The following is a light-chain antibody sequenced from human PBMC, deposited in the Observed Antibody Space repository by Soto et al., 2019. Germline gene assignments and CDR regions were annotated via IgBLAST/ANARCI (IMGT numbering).Light chain of an antibody. CDR1: QSVRSN. J-gene: IGKJ2*01. Sequence: EIVMTQSPATLSVSPGERATLSCRASQSVRSNFAWYQQKPGQAPRLLIYDASIRATGIPARFSGSASGTEFTLTISSLQSEDFAVYYCQQYNDWPPYTFGQGTKLEIK. CDR3: QQYNDWPPYT. V-gene: IGKV3-15*01. CDR2: DAS.